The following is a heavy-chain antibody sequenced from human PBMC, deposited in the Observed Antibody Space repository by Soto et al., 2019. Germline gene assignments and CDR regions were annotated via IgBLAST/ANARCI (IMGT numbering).Heavy chain of an antibody. CDR1: GYTFTSYA. CDR2: INAGNGNT. V-gene: IGHV1-3*01. J-gene: IGHJ4*02. Sequence: ASVKVSCKASGYTFTSYAMHWVRQAPGQRLEWMGWINAGNGNTKYSQKFQGRVTITRDTSASTAYMELSSLRSEDTAVYYCARKYGSGWPGPFGFDDGGQGNLGTVSS. D-gene: IGHD6-19*01. CDR3: ARKYGSGWPGPFGFDD.